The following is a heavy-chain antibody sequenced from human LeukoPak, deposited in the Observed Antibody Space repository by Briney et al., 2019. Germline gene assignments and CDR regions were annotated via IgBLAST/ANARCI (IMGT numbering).Heavy chain of an antibody. CDR1: GTTFRSYA. CDR2: IIPTFGTV. CDR3: ARGVGGSGWSLIRLYYFDY. D-gene: IGHD6-19*01. J-gene: IGHJ4*02. V-gene: IGHV1-69*13. Sequence: GASVKVSCKASGTTFRSYAINWVRQAPGQGLEWMGAIIPTFGTVKYAQKFQGRVTMTADESTSTAYMDLSSLRSEDTAVYYCARGVGGSGWSLIRLYYFDYWGQGTLVTVSA.